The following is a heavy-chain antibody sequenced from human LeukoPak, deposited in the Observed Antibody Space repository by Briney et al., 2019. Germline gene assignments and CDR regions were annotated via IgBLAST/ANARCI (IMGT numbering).Heavy chain of an antibody. D-gene: IGHD2/OR15-2a*01. J-gene: IGHJ6*02. V-gene: IGHV3-53*01. Sequence: GGSLRLSCAASGFTVNSNHMSWVRQAPGKGLEWVSIIYSGGSTYYADSVKGRFTISRDNSKNTLYLQTDSLRAEDTAVYYCARAPPMNTYYYYGMDVWGQGTTVTVSS. CDR1: GFTVNSNH. CDR3: ARAPPMNTYYYYGMDV. CDR2: IYSGGST.